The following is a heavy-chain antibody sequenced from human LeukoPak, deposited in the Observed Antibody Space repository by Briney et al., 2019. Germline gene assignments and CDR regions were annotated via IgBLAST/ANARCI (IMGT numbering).Heavy chain of an antibody. V-gene: IGHV3-64*01. D-gene: IGHD3-16*02. J-gene: IGHJ4*02. CDR3: AREQNNYDYVWGSYRPGPIPEYYFDC. CDR1: GFTFGSYA. CDR2: ISSNGGST. Sequence: GGSLRLSCAASGFTFGSYAMHWVRQAPGKGLEYVSAISSNGGSTYYANSVKGRFTISRDNSKNTLYLQMGSLRAEDMAVYYCAREQNNYDYVWGSYRPGPIPEYYFDCWGQGTLVTVSS.